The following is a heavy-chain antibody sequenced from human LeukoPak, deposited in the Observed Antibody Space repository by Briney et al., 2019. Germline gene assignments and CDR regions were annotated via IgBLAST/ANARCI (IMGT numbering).Heavy chain of an antibody. Sequence: GGSLRLSCAASGFTFDDYAMHWVRQAPGKGLEWVSGISWNSGSIGYADSVKGRFTISRDNAKNSLYLQMNSLRAEDTAMYYCARVSARGYDYWGRGTLVTVSS. J-gene: IGHJ4*02. CDR1: GFTFDDYA. D-gene: IGHD5-18*01. CDR3: ARVSARGYDY. V-gene: IGHV3-9*01. CDR2: ISWNSGSI.